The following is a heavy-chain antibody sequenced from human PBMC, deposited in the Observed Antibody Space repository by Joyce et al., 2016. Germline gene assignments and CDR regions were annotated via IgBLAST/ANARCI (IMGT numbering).Heavy chain of an antibody. CDR3: AKGRGYNYVYGFDF. CDR2: ISSNGDTV. D-gene: IGHD5-18*01. Sequence: EVQLLESGGGLVQPGGSLRVSCAASGFTFSSYAMSWVRQAPGKGLEWVAVISSNGDTVYYAESCEYRFTISRDITRNTLYLQMNSLRAEDTALYYCAKGRGYNYVYGFDFWGPGTLVTVSS. CDR1: GFTFSSYA. J-gene: IGHJ4*02. V-gene: IGHV3-23*01.